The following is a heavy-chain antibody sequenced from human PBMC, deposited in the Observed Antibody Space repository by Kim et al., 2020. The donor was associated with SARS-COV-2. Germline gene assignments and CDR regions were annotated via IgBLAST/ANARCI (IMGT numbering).Heavy chain of an antibody. Sequence: YAGSVKGRFTISRDNAKNTLYLQMSSRRAEDTAVYYCARRQFTSGWYYFDYWGQGTLVTVSS. D-gene: IGHD6-19*01. CDR3: ARRQFTSGWYYFDY. V-gene: IGHV3-74*01. J-gene: IGHJ4*02.